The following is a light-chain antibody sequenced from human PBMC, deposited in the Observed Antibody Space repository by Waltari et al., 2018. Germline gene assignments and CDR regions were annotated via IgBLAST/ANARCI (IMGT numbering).Light chain of an antibody. V-gene: IGKV1-5*03. CDR1: QSISNW. CDR2: RAS. CDR3: QQYNSNSVA. J-gene: IGKJ1*01. Sequence: SASVGDRVTITCRASQSISNWVAWYQQKPGKAPKLLIYRASRLESGVPSRFSGSGSGTEFTLTISSLQPDDFATYYCQQYNSNSVAFGQGTKVEIK.